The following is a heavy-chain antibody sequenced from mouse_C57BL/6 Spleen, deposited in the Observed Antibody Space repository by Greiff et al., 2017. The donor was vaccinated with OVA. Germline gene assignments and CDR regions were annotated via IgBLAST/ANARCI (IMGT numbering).Heavy chain of an antibody. CDR2: IYPGSGST. D-gene: IGHD1-1*01. Sequence: QVQLQQPGAELVKPGASVKMSCKASRYTFTSYWITWVKQRPGQGLEWIGDIYPGSGSTNYNEKFKSKATLTVDTSSSTAYMQLSSLTSEDSAVYYRARYEVITTVGPGFDYWGQGTTLTVSS. CDR3: ARYEVITTVGPGFDY. J-gene: IGHJ2*01. V-gene: IGHV1-55*01. CDR1: RYTFTSYW.